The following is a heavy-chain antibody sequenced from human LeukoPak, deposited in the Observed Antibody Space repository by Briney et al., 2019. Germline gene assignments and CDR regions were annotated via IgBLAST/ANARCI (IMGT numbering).Heavy chain of an antibody. CDR2: LSGSGDDT. V-gene: IGHV3-23*01. CDR1: GFTFSSYA. D-gene: IGHD5-24*01. Sequence: GGSLRLSCAASGFTFSSYAMSWVRQAPGKGLEWVSALSGSGDDTYYADSVKGRFTISRDDSKNTLYLQMNSLRAEDTAVYYCTVQRGGDGYNTFDYWGQGTLVTVSS. CDR3: TVQRGGDGYNTFDY. J-gene: IGHJ4*02.